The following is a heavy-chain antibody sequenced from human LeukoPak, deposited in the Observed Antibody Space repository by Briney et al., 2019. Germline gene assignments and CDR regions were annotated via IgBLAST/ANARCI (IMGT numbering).Heavy chain of an antibody. CDR3: AVAPGDY. CDR1: GCTFTSYG. Sequence: ASVKVSCKASGCTFTSYGISWVRQAPGQGLEWMGWINPNTGDTHYAQKFQGRVTLTRDTSITTVYMELSRLTSDDTAIFYCAVAPGDYWGQGTLVTVSS. CDR2: INPNTGDT. D-gene: IGHD2-21*01. V-gene: IGHV1-2*02. J-gene: IGHJ4*02.